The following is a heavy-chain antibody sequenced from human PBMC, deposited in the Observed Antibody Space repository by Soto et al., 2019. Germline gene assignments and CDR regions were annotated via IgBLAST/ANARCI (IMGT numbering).Heavy chain of an antibody. V-gene: IGHV1-3*01. Sequence: ASVKVSCKASGDTFRDYPVHWVRQAPGQKLEWMGWINGDDGRTRYSQNFQGRVTFTRDTSAKTAYMEVGSLRFEDTAVYYCARDRGGRVPADSFYFYFGMDVWRQGTTVTVSS. J-gene: IGHJ6*02. CDR2: INGDDGRT. D-gene: IGHD2-2*01. CDR3: ARDRGGRVPADSFYFYFGMDV. CDR1: GDTFRDYP.